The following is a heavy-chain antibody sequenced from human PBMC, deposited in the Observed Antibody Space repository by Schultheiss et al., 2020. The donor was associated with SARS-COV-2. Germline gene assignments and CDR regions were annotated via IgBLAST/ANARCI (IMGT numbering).Heavy chain of an antibody. D-gene: IGHD6-13*01. J-gene: IGHJ6*02. V-gene: IGHV3-20*04. CDR1: GFTFDDYG. Sequence: GGSLRLSCAASGFTFDDYGMSWVRQAPGKGLEWVSGINWNGGSTGYADSVKGRFTISRDNSKNTLYLQMNSLRAEDTAVYYCARDQVVAAAGTNYYYGMDVWGQGTTVTVSS. CDR3: ARDQVVAAAGTNYYYGMDV. CDR2: INWNGGST.